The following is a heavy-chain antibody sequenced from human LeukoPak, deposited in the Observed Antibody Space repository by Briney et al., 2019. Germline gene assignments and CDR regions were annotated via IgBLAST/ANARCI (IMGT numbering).Heavy chain of an antibody. Sequence: VASAKVSCKASGGTFSSYAISWVRQAPRQGLGWMGGIIPIFGTANYAQKFQGRVTITADKSTSTAYMERSSLRSEDTAVYYCARDSSTSNHFDYWGQGTLVTVSS. J-gene: IGHJ4*02. CDR1: GGTFSSYA. D-gene: IGHD2-2*01. V-gene: IGHV1-69*06. CDR2: IIPIFGTA. CDR3: ARDSSTSNHFDY.